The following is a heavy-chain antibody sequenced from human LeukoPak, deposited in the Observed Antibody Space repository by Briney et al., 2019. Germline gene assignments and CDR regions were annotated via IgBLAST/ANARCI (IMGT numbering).Heavy chain of an antibody. CDR1: GFTFDDYA. J-gene: IGHJ4*02. CDR3: ASEYSSSSGLDY. D-gene: IGHD6-6*01. CDR2: ISWNSGSI. V-gene: IGHV3-9*01. Sequence: GGSLRLSCAASGFTFDDYAMHWVRQAPGKGLEWVSGISWNSGSIGYADSVKGRFTISRDNSKNTLYLQMNSLGAEDTAVYYCASEYSSSSGLDYWGQGTLVTVSS.